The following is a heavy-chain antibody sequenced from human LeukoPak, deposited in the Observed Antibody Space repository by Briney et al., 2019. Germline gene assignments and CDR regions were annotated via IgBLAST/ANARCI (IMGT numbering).Heavy chain of an antibody. CDR2: MSPKRGYT. CDR1: GYTFTSYD. V-gene: IGHV1-8*01. J-gene: IGHJ4*02. D-gene: IGHD2-21*02. Sequence: ASVKVSCKASGYTFTSYDINWVRQATRQGLEWMGWMSPKRGYTGYARKFQGRVTMTRDTSTNTAYMELTSLRSEDTAVYYCARGGITTVTADYWGQGTLVTVSS. CDR3: ARGGITTVTADY.